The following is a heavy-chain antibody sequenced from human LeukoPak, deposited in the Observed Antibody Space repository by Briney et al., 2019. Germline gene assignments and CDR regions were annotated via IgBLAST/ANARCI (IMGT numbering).Heavy chain of an antibody. V-gene: IGHV3-30-3*01. J-gene: IGHJ4*02. CDR3: AREFGGSFDY. D-gene: IGHD3-16*01. CDR1: GFPFSSYS. Sequence: GGSLRLSCAASGFPFSSYSMHWVRQAPGKGLEWVTVISYDGNDEYYADSVKGRFTISRDNSMNTLYLLMNSLRVEDTAVYYCAREFGGSFDYWGQGTLVIVSS. CDR2: ISYDGNDE.